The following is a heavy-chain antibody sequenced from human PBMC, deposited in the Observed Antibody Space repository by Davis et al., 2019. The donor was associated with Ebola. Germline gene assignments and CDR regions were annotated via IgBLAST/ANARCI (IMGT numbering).Heavy chain of an antibody. CDR3: ASYDFWSGYYRFDP. CDR1: GYTFTSYG. CDR2: ISAYNGNT. J-gene: IGHJ5*02. D-gene: IGHD3-3*01. Sequence: ASVKVSCKASGYTFTSYGIRWVRQAPGQGLEWMGWISAYNGNTNYAQKLQGRVTMTTDTSTSTAYMELRSLGSDDTAVYYCASYDFWSGYYRFDPWGQGTLVTVSS. V-gene: IGHV1-18*01.